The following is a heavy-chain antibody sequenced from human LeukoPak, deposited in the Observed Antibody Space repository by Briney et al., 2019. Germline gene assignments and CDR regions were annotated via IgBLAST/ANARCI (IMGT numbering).Heavy chain of an antibody. CDR2: MNPNSGNT. D-gene: IGHD3-3*01. CDR3: ARGELRFLEWLLPAYNWFDP. V-gene: IGHV1-8*01. J-gene: IGHJ5*02. Sequence: ASVKVSCKASGYTFTSYDINWVRQAPGQGLEWMGWMNPNSGNTGYAQKFQGRVTMTRNTSISTAYMELSSLRSEDMAVYYRARGELRFLEWLLPAYNWFDPWGQGTLVTVSS. CDR1: GYTFTSYD.